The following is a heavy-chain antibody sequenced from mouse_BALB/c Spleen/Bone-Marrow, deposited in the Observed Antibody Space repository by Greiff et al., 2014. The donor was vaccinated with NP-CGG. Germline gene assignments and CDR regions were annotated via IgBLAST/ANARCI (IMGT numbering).Heavy chain of an antibody. Sequence: EVQLQESGAELVKPGASVKLSCTASGFNIKDTYMHWVKQRPEQGLAWIGRIDPANGNTKYDPKFQGKATITADTSSNTAYLQLSSLTSEDTAVYYCAIYYYGSSGFAYWGQGTLVTVSA. CDR3: AIYYYGSSGFAY. V-gene: IGHV14-3*02. CDR1: GFNIKDTY. D-gene: IGHD1-1*01. J-gene: IGHJ3*01. CDR2: IDPANGNT.